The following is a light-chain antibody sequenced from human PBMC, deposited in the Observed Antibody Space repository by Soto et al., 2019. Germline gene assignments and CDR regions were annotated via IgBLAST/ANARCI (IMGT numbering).Light chain of an antibody. CDR3: QQYNNWPPYT. CDR2: GAS. J-gene: IGKJ2*01. V-gene: IGKV3-15*01. CDR1: QSVNSD. Sequence: EIVLTQSPATLSVSPGYRSILSCRTSQSVNSDLAWYQQKPGQAPRLLIYGASTRATGIPTRFSGSGSGTEFTLTISSLQSEDSAVYYCQQYNNWPPYTFGQGTKVDIK.